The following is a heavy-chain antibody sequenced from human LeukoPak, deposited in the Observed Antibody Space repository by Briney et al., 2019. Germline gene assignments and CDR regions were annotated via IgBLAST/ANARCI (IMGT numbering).Heavy chain of an antibody. CDR3: AKGRFLEWLLSMVHDAFDI. D-gene: IGHD3-3*01. J-gene: IGHJ3*02. CDR2: ISGSGGST. V-gene: IGHV3-23*01. Sequence: PGGSLRLSCAASGFTFSSYAMSWVRQAPGKGLEWVSAISGSGGSTYYADSVKGRFTIPRDNSKNTLYLQMNSLRAEDTAVYYCAKGRFLEWLLSMVHDAFDIWGQGTMVTVSS. CDR1: GFTFSSYA.